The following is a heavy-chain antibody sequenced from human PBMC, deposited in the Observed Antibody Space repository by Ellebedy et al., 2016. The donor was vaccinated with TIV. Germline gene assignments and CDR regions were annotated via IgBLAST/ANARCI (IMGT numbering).Heavy chain of an antibody. D-gene: IGHD3-10*01. V-gene: IGHV1-18*01. Sequence: AASVKVSCKASGYTFTSYGISWVRQAPGQGLEWMGWISAYNGNTNYAQKLQGRVTMTTDTSTSTAYMELRSLRSDDTAVYYCARSRLLWFGELLSHRDAFDIWGQGTMVTVSS. CDR3: ARSRLLWFGELLSHRDAFDI. J-gene: IGHJ3*02. CDR1: GYTFTSYG. CDR2: ISAYNGNT.